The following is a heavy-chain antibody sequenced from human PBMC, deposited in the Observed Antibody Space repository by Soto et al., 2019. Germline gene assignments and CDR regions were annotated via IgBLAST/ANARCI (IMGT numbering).Heavy chain of an antibody. CDR2: ISYDGSNK. CDR1: GFTFSSYA. D-gene: IGHD1-26*01. Sequence: QVQLVESGGGVVQPGRSLRLSCAASGFTFSSYAMHWVRQAPGKGLEWVAVISYDGSNKYYADSVKGRFTISRDNSKNTLYLQMNGRRAEDTAVYYCAREYSGSPGAFDIWGQGTMVTVS. CDR3: AREYSGSPGAFDI. J-gene: IGHJ3*02. V-gene: IGHV3-30-3*01.